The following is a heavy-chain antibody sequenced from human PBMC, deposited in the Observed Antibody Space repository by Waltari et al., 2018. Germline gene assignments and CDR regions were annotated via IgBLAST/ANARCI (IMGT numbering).Heavy chain of an antibody. Sequence: EVQLVESGGGLVQPVGSLRLSCAASGGTFSNYAMSWVRQAPGKGLEWVSGISGGGTGPYYADSVKGRFTSSRDNSKNTLYLQMDSLRVEDTAVYYCAKDKDSDVSFYYMDVWGKGTTVTVSS. CDR1: GGTFSNYA. V-gene: IGHV3-23*04. CDR3: AKDKDSDVSFYYMDV. D-gene: IGHD1-26*01. CDR2: ISGGGTGP. J-gene: IGHJ6*03.